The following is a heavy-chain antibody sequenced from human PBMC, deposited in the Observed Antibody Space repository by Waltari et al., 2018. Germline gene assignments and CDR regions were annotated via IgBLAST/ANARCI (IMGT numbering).Heavy chain of an antibody. CDR1: GYTFTGYY. CDR3: ARDPESHFPSGSSFA. D-gene: IGHD1-26*01. J-gene: IGHJ1*01. CDR2: INPNIGGT. V-gene: IGHV1-2*02. Sequence: QVQLVQSGAEVKKPGASVKVSCKASGYTFTGYYMNLVRQAPGHGLEWLGCINPNIGGTDYAQKFQGSVTMTRDTSINTAYMELSSLRFDDTAVYYCARDPESHFPSGSSFAWGLGTLVTFSS.